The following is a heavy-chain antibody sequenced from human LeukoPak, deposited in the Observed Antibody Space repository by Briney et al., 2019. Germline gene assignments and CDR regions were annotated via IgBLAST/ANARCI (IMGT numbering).Heavy chain of an antibody. CDR3: AGHVHYDPLSPLYWFDP. J-gene: IGHJ5*02. V-gene: IGHV1-69*01. Sequence: SVKVSCKASGGTFSSYAISWVRQAPGQGLEWMGGIIPIFGTANYAQKFQGRVTITADESTSTAYMELSSLRSEDTAVYYCAGHVHYDPLSPLYWFDPWGQGTLVTVSS. CDR1: GGTFSSYA. D-gene: IGHD3-3*01. CDR2: IIPIFGTA.